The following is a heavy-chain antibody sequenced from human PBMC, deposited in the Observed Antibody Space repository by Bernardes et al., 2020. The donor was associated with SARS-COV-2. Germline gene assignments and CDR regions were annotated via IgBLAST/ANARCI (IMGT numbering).Heavy chain of an antibody. J-gene: IGHJ6*02. D-gene: IGHD3-16*01. V-gene: IGHV3-48*03. CDR3: ARGKSLYYGMDV. Sequence: GGSLRLSCAASGFTLSSSDMKWARQAPGKGLEWVSYMSSSGSPIYYADSVKGRSTISRDNARNSLYLQMNSLRADDTAVYYWARGKSLYYGMDVWGQGTTVTVSS. CDR1: GFTLSSSD. CDR2: MSSSGSPI.